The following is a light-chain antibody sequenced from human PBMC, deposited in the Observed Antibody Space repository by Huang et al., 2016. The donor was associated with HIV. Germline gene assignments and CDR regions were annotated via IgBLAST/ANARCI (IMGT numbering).Light chain of an antibody. CDR2: WAS. CDR3: QQYYNTPIT. CDR1: KSVVHGSNNKNY. Sequence: DIVMTQSPDSLAVSLGERATIDCKSSKSVVHGSNNKNYVAWYQQKPGQPPKLLIFWASTRESGVPDRFSGSGSGTDFTLTISGLQAEDVAIYYCQQYYNTPITFGQGTRLEI. V-gene: IGKV4-1*01. J-gene: IGKJ5*01.